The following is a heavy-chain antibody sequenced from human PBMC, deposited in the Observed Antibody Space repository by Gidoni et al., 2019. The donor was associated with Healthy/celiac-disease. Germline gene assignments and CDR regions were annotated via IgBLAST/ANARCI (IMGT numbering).Heavy chain of an antibody. CDR2: IRCGRSYI. Sequence: EAQLEETGGGLVKPGGYLRLSGGDPGLPFHRYMMNWVRQAPGQGMEWVSSIRCGRSYIYYADSVRGRFTISIDNTKNSLYLQMNSLRVGDAAVYYCARVPGVAVADGAFDMWGQGTVVTVS. CDR1: GLPFHRYM. D-gene: IGHD6-19*01. J-gene: IGHJ3*02. V-gene: IGHV3-21*01. CDR3: ARVPGVAVADGAFDM.